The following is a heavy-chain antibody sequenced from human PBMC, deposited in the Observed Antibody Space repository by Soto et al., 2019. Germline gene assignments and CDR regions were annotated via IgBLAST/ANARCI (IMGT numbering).Heavy chain of an antibody. CDR3: ARGPAVGNNYYYYYYLDV. Sequence: EVQLVESGGGLVKPGGSLRLSCAASGFTFSSYSMNWVRQAPGKGLEWVSSISSSSSYIYYADSVKGRFTISRDNAKNSLYLQMNSLRAEDTAMYYCARGPAVGNNYYYYYYLDVWGKGTTVTVSS. CDR2: ISSSSSYI. D-gene: IGHD1-26*01. J-gene: IGHJ6*03. CDR1: GFTFSSYS. V-gene: IGHV3-21*01.